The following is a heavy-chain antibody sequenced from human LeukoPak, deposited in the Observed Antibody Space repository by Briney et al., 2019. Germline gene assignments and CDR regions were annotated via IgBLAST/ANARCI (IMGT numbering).Heavy chain of an antibody. CDR1: GFTFSTYS. D-gene: IGHD3-3*01. J-gene: IGHJ4*02. CDR3: VRDQFFSFDY. CDR2: ISGTSSLI. Sequence: GGSLRLSCAASGFTFSTYSMNWVRQAPGKGLEWVSYISGTSSLIYYADSVKGRFTTSRDNAKNSLYLQMNSLRDEDTAVYYCVRDQFFSFDYWGQGTLVTVSS. V-gene: IGHV3-48*02.